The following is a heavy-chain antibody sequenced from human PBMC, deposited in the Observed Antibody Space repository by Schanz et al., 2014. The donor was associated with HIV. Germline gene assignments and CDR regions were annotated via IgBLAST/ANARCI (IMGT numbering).Heavy chain of an antibody. J-gene: IGHJ6*02. CDR2: IKEDGSEI. Sequence: EVHLVESGGGLVQPGGSLRLSCAASGFTFSRHWMTWGRQVPGKGLEWVANIKEDGSEINYVDSVKGRFTISRDNAKNSLYLQMNSLRAEDTAVYYCATLPTYYGMDVWGQGTTVTVSS. V-gene: IGHV3-7*01. D-gene: IGHD2-21*02. CDR1: GFTFSRHW. CDR3: ATLPTYYGMDV.